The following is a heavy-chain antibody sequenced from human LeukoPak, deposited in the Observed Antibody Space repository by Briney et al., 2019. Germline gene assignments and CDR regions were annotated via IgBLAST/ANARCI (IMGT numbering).Heavy chain of an antibody. D-gene: IGHD4-17*01. J-gene: IGHJ4*02. Sequence: GGSLRLSCVASGFSFGSNWMSWVRQAPGKGLEWVANIKQDGSEKNYVDSVKGRFTISRDNSRNTLYLQMDSLRAEDTAVYYCAKSNPGDYTLHLIDNWGQGTLVTVSS. CDR2: IKQDGSEK. V-gene: IGHV3-7*01. CDR3: AKSNPGDYTLHLIDN. CDR1: GFSFGSNW.